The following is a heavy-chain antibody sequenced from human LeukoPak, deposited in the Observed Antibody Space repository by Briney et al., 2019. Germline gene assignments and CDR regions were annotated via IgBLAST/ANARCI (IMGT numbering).Heavy chain of an antibody. CDR1: GFTFSNYW. D-gene: IGHD1-1*01. J-gene: IGHJ4*02. CDR3: ERDLNWNQVDY. V-gene: IGHV3-74*01. CDR2: INFDGTNT. Sequence: SGGSPRLSCAASGFTFSNYWMHWVRQPPGKGPVWVSRINFDGTNTTYADSVKGRFTISRDNAKNTLYLQMNSLQVEDTALYYCERDLNWNQVDYWGQGTLVTVSS.